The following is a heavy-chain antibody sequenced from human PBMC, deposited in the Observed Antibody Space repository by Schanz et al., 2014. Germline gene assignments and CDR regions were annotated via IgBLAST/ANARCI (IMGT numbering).Heavy chain of an antibody. CDR3: ARDKSEHHRLFFDF. CDR1: GYTFTSYG. V-gene: IGHV1-18*04. J-gene: IGHJ4*02. Sequence: QVQLVQSGTEVKKPGASVKVSCKASGYTFTSYGVSWVRQAPGQGLEWMGWISTYTGNTNYAQRLQERVTMTTDTSTSTAYMELRSLRSDDTAVYYCARDKSEHHRLFFDFWGQGALVTVSP. CDR2: ISTYTGNT.